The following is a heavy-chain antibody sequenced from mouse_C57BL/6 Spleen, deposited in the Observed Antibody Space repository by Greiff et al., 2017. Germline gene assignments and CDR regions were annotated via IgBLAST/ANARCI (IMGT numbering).Heavy chain of an antibody. CDR1: GYTFTSYW. J-gene: IGHJ2*01. Sequence: QVQLQQPGAELVKPGASVKLSCKASGYTFTSYWMHWVKQRPGQGLEWIGMIHPNSGSTNYNEKCKSKATLTVDKASSTAYMQLSSLTSEDSAVYYCARNFYFDYWGQGTTLTVSS. CDR2: IHPNSGST. V-gene: IGHV1-64*01. CDR3: ARNFYFDY.